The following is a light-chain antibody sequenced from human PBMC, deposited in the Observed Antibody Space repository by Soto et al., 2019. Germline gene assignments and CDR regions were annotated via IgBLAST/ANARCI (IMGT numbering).Light chain of an antibody. Sequence: DIQLTQSPSFLSASVGDGVTLTCRASQDISTYLAWYQQKPGKAPKLLVYLASTVQSGVPSRFSGRGAGTEFTLTISSLQSEDFATYYCQQSYSIPRLTFGPGTRVEIK. J-gene: IGKJ3*01. V-gene: IGKV1-9*01. CDR2: LAS. CDR1: QDISTY. CDR3: QQSYSIPRLT.